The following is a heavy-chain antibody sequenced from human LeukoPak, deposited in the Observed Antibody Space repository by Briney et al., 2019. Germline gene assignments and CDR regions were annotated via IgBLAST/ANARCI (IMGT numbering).Heavy chain of an antibody. CDR2: IYYGGTT. CDR1: GGSISGSSYY. Sequence: SETLSLICTVSGGSISGSSYYWGWIRQPPGKGLEWIGTIYYGGTTYYNPSLESRVTISVDTPKNQFFLKLTSVTAADTAVYYCARKYSGAYPYYFDYWGQGILVTVSS. CDR3: ARKYSGAYPYYFDY. V-gene: IGHV4-39*01. J-gene: IGHJ4*02. D-gene: IGHD1-26*01.